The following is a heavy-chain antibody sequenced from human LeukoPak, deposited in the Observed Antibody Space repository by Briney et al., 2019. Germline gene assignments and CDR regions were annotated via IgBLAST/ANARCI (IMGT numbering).Heavy chain of an antibody. CDR2: IYPGDSDT. Sequence: LGESLKISCKGSGYSFTSYWIGWVRQMPGKGLEWMGIIYPGDSDTRYSPSFQGQVTISADKSISTAYLQWSSLKASDTAMYYCARFDDGGNGVRAFDIWGQGTMVTVSS. V-gene: IGHV5-51*01. J-gene: IGHJ3*02. CDR3: ARFDDGGNGVRAFDI. CDR1: GYSFTSYW. D-gene: IGHD4-23*01.